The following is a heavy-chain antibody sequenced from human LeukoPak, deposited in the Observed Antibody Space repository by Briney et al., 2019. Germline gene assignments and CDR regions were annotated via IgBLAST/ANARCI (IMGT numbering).Heavy chain of an antibody. CDR3: ARPSGIPAAMNYYYGMDV. Sequence: SVKVSCKASGGTFSSYAINWVRQAPGQGLEWMGGIIPIFGTASYAQEFQGRVTITADESTSTAYMELSSLRSDDTAVYYCARPSGIPAAMNYYYGMDVWGQGTTVTVSS. D-gene: IGHD2-2*01. CDR2: IIPIFGTA. V-gene: IGHV1-69*13. CDR1: GGTFSSYA. J-gene: IGHJ6*02.